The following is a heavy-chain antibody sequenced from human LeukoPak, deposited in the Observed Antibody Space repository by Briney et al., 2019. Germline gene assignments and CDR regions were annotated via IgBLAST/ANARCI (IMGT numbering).Heavy chain of an antibody. V-gene: IGHV4-61*08. J-gene: IGHJ6*02. CDR3: ARSLRDSYGDYARDYGMDV. CDR1: GGSISSGGYY. CDR2: IYYSGST. Sequence: TTSETLSLTCTVSGGSISSGGYYWSWIRQPPGKGLEWIGYIYYSGSTNYNPSLKSRVTISVDTSKNQFSLKLSSVTAADTAVYYCARSLRDSYGDYARDYGMDVWGQGTTVTVSS. D-gene: IGHD4-17*01.